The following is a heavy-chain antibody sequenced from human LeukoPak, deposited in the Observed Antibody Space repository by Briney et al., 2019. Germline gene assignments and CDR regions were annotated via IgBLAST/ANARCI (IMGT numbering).Heavy chain of an antibody. V-gene: IGHV3-7*01. J-gene: IGHJ4*02. CDR1: GFTFSSYW. CDR3: ARDNVFDY. Sequence: AGGSLRLSCAASGFTFSSYWMTWVRQAPGKGLEWVAHVKPDGSEKSYVDSVKGRFTISRDNAQNSLYLQMNSLRAEDTAVYYCARDNVFDYWGQGTLVTVSS. CDR2: VKPDGSEK.